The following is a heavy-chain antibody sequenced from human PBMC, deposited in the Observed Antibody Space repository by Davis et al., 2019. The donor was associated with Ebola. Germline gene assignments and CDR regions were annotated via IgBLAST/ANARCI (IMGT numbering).Heavy chain of an antibody. Sequence: GESLKISCKDSGNSFNSHWIGWVRQMPGKGLEWMGLIYTGDSDTRYSPSFRGQVTISADKSTKTAFLQWSSLKASDTGIYYCASLRRTITGMDDSFDIWGQGTMVTVSS. CDR1: GNSFNSHW. CDR2: IYTGDSDT. CDR3: ASLRRTITGMDDSFDI. J-gene: IGHJ3*02. D-gene: IGHD7-27*01. V-gene: IGHV5-51*01.